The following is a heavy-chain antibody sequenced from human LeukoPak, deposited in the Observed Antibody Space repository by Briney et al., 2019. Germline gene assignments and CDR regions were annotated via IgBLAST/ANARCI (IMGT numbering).Heavy chain of an antibody. Sequence: GGSLRLSCAASGFTFSSYAMSWVRQAPGKGLEWVSAISGSGGSTYYADSVKGRFTIYRDNSKNTLYLQMNSLRAEDTAVYYCASPVVVVATREVDYWGQGTLVTVSS. CDR1: GFTFSSYA. CDR3: ASPVVVVATREVDY. CDR2: ISGSGGST. D-gene: IGHD2-15*01. V-gene: IGHV3-23*01. J-gene: IGHJ4*02.